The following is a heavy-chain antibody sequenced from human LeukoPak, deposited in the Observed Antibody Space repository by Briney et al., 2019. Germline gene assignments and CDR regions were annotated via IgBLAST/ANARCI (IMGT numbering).Heavy chain of an antibody. Sequence: GGCLRLSCAASGFTLISYGMHWVRQAPGKGLEWVAVIWYDGSNKYYADSVKGRFTISRDNSKNTLYLQMNSPRAEDTAVYYCARDRYFDWLLTSWGQGTLVTVSS. J-gene: IGHJ4*02. V-gene: IGHV3-33*01. CDR1: GFTLISYG. CDR3: ARDRYFDWLLTS. D-gene: IGHD3-9*01. CDR2: IWYDGSNK.